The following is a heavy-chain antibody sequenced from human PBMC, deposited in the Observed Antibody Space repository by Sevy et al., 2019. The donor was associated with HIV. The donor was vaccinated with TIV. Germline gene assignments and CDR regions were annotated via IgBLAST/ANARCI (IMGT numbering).Heavy chain of an antibody. J-gene: IGHJ6*02. Sequence: GGSLRLSCAASGFTFSSYAMSWVRQAPGKGLEWVSAISGRGGSTYYADSVKGRFTISRDNSKNTLYLQMNSLRAEDTAVYYCAKVRREVNYVSYYYYGMDVWGQGTTVTVSS. CDR1: GFTFSSYA. CDR3: AKVRREVNYVSYYYYGMDV. CDR2: ISGRGGST. V-gene: IGHV3-23*01. D-gene: IGHD4-4*01.